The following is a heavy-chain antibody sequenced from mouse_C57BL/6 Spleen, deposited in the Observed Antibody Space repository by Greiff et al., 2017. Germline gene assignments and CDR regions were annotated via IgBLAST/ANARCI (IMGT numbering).Heavy chain of an antibody. Sequence: VQLQQSGPELVKPGASVKMSCKASGYTFTDYNMHWVKQSPGKSLEWIGYINPNNGGTSYNQKFKGKATLTVNKSSSTAYMELRSLTSEDSAVYYCAREGAYYSIYDYAMDYWGKETSVTVSS. CDR2: INPNNGGT. CDR1: GYTFTDYN. J-gene: IGHJ4*01. D-gene: IGHD2-5*01. CDR3: AREGAYYSIYDYAMDY. V-gene: IGHV1-22*01.